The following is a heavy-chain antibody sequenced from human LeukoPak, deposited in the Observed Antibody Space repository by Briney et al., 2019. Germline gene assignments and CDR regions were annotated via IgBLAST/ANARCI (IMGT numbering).Heavy chain of an antibody. Sequence: GGSLRLSCAASGFTFSSYSMNWVRQAPGKGLEWVSYISSSSSTIYYADSVKGRFTISRDNAKNSLYLQMNSLRDEDTAVYYCARMWDSGSYGCFDSWGQGTLVTVSS. J-gene: IGHJ4*02. CDR1: GFTFSSYS. D-gene: IGHD1-26*01. CDR3: ARMWDSGSYGCFDS. V-gene: IGHV3-48*02. CDR2: ISSSSSTI.